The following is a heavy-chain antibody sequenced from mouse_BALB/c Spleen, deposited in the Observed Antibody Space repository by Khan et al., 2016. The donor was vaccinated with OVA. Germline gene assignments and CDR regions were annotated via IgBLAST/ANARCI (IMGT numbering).Heavy chain of an antibody. Sequence: DVKLQESGPDLVKPSQSLSLTCTVTGYSITSGYSWHWIRQLPGNKLEWMGYIHYSGSTNYNPSLKSRISITRDTSKNQFFLQLNSVTTEDTATYYCARSGTTVVAYWYFDVWGAGTTVTVSS. V-gene: IGHV3-1*02. CDR3: ARSGTTVVAYWYFDV. CDR1: GYSITSGYS. CDR2: IHYSGST. J-gene: IGHJ1*01. D-gene: IGHD1-1*01.